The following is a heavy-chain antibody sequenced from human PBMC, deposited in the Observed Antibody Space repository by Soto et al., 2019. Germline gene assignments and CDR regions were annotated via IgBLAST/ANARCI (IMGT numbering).Heavy chain of an antibody. J-gene: IGHJ4*02. V-gene: IGHV3-23*01. CDR3: AKDDFNPVTAAALGC. D-gene: IGHD6-25*01. CDR2: IDGSGGKT. CDR1: GFTFTSYA. Sequence: EVQLLESGGGLVQPGGSLRLSCAASGFTFTSYAMTWARLAPGKGLEWLSSIDGSGGKTHYADSVKARITTSRDNSNNTVFLLMHSLRPEDTAIYYCAKDDFNPVTAAALGCWGQGTLVIVSS.